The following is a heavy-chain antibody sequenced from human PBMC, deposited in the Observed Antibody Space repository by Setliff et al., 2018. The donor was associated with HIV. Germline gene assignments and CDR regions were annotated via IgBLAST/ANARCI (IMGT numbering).Heavy chain of an antibody. J-gene: IGHJ6*03. Sequence: GASVKVSCKASGYSFTGYYMHWVRQAPGQGLEWMGWMNPSTGGTRFAQKFQGRVTMTRDTSTSTVYMELSSLRSEDTAVYYCASAPGYYSFYMDVWGKGTTVTVSS. CDR2: MNPSTGGT. V-gene: IGHV1-2*02. CDR3: ASAPGYYSFYMDV. D-gene: IGHD3-10*01. CDR1: GYSFTGYY.